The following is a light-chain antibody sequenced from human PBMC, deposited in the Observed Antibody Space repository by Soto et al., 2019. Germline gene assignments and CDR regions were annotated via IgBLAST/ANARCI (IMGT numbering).Light chain of an antibody. J-gene: IGLJ1*01. Sequence: QSALTQPASVSGSPGQSITISCTGTSSDVGGYNYVSWYQHHPGKAPKLMIHEVSDRPSGISNRFSGSKSGNTASLTISGLQAEDEADYYCSSYRSDTTYVFGTGTKAPS. CDR3: SSYRSDTTYV. CDR1: SSDVGGYNY. CDR2: EVS. V-gene: IGLV2-14*01.